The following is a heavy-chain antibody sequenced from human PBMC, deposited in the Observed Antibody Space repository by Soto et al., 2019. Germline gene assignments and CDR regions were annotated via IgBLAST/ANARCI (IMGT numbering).Heavy chain of an antibody. V-gene: IGHV3-48*02. CDR2: ISSTSGTI. J-gene: IGHJ6*02. Sequence: EGQLVESGGNLVRPGGSLRLSCEASGFVFSTYSMNWVRQAPGKGLEWISYISSTSGTIYYADSVKGRLTIFRDNAKNSLFLQMNGLRDDDTAVYYCANQKIRFSVAGTLYGLGVWGQGTTVTVSS. CDR1: GFVFSTYS. D-gene: IGHD6-19*01. CDR3: ANQKIRFSVAGTLYGLGV.